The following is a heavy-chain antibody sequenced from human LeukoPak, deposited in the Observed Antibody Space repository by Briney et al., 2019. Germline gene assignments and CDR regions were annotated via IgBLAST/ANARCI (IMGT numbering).Heavy chain of an antibody. D-gene: IGHD6-13*01. CDR3: ARSAGRRYSSSWYETYYFDY. CDR2: IYPGDSDT. V-gene: IGHV5-51*01. CDR1: GYSFTSYW. Sequence: GESLKISCKGSGYSFTSYWVGWVRQMPGKGLEWMGIIYPGDSDTRYSPSFQGQVTISADKSISTAYLQWSSLKASDTAMYYRARSAGRRYSSSWYETYYFDYWGQGTLVTASS. J-gene: IGHJ4*02.